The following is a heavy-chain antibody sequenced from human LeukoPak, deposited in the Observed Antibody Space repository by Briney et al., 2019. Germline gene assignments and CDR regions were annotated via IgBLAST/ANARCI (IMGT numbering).Heavy chain of an antibody. V-gene: IGHV3-49*04. CDR3: TRDNSVLRYFDWLLYGESFDY. Sequence: GGSLRLSCTASGFTFGDYAMSWVRQVPGKGLEWVGFIRSKAYGGTTEYAASVKGRFTISRDDSKSIAYLQMNSLKTEDTAVYYCTRDNSVLRYFDWLLYGESFDYWGQGTLVTVSS. J-gene: IGHJ4*02. CDR1: GFTFGDYA. D-gene: IGHD3-9*01. CDR2: IRSKAYGGTT.